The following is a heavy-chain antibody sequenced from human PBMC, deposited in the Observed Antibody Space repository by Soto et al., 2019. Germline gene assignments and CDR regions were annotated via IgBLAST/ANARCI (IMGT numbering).Heavy chain of an antibody. J-gene: IGHJ5*02. Sequence: SETLSLTCTVSGGSISSGGYYWSWIRQHPGKGLEWIGYIYYSGSTYYNPSLKSRVTISVDTSKNQFSLKLSSVTAADTAVYYCARGRGAARSSWFDPWGQGTLVTVSS. CDR3: ARGRGAARSSWFDP. CDR1: GGSISSGGYY. D-gene: IGHD6-6*01. CDR2: IYYSGST. V-gene: IGHV4-31*03.